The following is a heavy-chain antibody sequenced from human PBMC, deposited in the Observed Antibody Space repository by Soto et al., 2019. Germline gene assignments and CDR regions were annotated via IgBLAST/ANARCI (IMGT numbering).Heavy chain of an antibody. V-gene: IGHV4-34*01. D-gene: IGHD6-25*01. CDR3: ARVWAPSGGMDG. CDR1: GGSFSGYY. CDR2: INHSGST. Sequence: SETLSLTCAVYGGSFSGYYWSWIRKPPGKGLEWIGEINHSGSTNYNPSLKSRVTISVDTSKNQFSLKLSSVTAADTAVYYCARVWAPSGGMDGWGQGTTVTVSS. J-gene: IGHJ6*02.